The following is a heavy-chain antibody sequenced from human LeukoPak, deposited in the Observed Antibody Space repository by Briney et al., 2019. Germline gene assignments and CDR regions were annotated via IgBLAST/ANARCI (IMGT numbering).Heavy chain of an antibody. CDR3: AKALGSGSYYYFDY. CDR1: GFSFSSYG. V-gene: IGHV3-30*02. Sequence: PGGSLRLSCAASGFSFSSYGMHWVRQAPGKGLEWVAFIRYDGNNKYYADSVKGRFTISRDNSKNTLYVQMNSLKNEDTAVYYCAKALGSGSYYYFDYWGQGTLVTVSS. D-gene: IGHD1-26*01. CDR2: IRYDGNNK. J-gene: IGHJ4*02.